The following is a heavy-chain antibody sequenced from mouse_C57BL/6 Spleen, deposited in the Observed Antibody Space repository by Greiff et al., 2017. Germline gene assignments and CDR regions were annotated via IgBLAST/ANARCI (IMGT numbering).Heavy chain of an antibody. CDR2: IDPSDSYT. J-gene: IGHJ2*01. Sequence: QVQLQQPGAELVMPGASVKLSCKASGYTFTSYWMNWVKQRPGQGLEWIGEIDPSDSYTNYNPKFKGKSTLPVDKSSSTAYMQLSIRASEDSALYYCARKGYDGVDYWVQGTTLTVSS. V-gene: IGHV1-69*01. D-gene: IGHD2-2*01. CDR3: ARKGYDGVDY. CDR1: GYTFTSYW.